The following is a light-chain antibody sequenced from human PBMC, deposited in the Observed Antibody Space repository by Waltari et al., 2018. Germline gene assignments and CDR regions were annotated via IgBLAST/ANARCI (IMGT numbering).Light chain of an antibody. V-gene: IGLV3-21*02. J-gene: IGLJ2*01. CDR2: NDG. Sequence: SYVLTQPPSVSVAPGQTARITCTRDNIGSYSVHWYQQKPGQAPVLVISNDGDRPSGIPERLSGSNSGDTATLTISRVEVGDEADYYCQLWENSSDLALFGGGTKLTVL. CDR3: QLWENSSDLAL. CDR1: NIGSYS.